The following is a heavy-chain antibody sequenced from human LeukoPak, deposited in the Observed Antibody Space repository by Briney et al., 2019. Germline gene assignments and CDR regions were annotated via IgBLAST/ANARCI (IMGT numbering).Heavy chain of an antibody. Sequence: GGSLRLSCAASGFTFSSYEMNWVRQAPGKGLEWVSYISSSGSTIYYADSVEGRFTISRDNARNSLYLQMNSLRAEDTAVYYCAELGITMIGGVWGKGTTVTISS. CDR1: GFTFSSYE. V-gene: IGHV3-48*03. CDR2: ISSSGSTI. D-gene: IGHD3-10*02. J-gene: IGHJ6*04. CDR3: AELGITMIGGV.